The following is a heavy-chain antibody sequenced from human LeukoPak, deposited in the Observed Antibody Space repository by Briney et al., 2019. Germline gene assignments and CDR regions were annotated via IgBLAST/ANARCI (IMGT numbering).Heavy chain of an antibody. D-gene: IGHD3-22*01. J-gene: IGHJ2*01. V-gene: IGHV1-58*02. Sequence: SVKVSCKASGFTFTSSAMQWVRQARGQRLEWIGWIVVGSGNTNYAQKFQERVTITRDMSASTAYMELSSLRSEDTAVYYCAADPTYYYGSSGYQYALWGRGTLVTVSS. CDR3: AADPTYYYGSSGYQYAL. CDR2: IVVGSGNT. CDR1: GFTFTSSA.